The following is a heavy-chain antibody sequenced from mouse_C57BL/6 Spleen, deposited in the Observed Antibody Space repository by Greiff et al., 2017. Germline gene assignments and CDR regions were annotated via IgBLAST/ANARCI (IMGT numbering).Heavy chain of an antibody. CDR1: GYTFTSYW. CDR2: LDPSDSYT. D-gene: IGHD1-1*01. V-gene: IGHV1-69*01. Sequence: QVQLQQPGAELVMPGASVKLSCKASGYTFTSYWMHWVKQRPGQGLEWIGELDPSDSYTNYNQKFKGKSTLTVDKSSSTAYMQLSSLTSEDSAVYYCARDYGSRGYFDYWGQGTTLTVSS. CDR3: ARDYGSRGYFDY. J-gene: IGHJ2*01.